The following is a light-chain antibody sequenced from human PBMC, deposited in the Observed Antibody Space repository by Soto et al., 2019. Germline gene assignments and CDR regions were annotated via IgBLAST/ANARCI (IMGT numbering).Light chain of an antibody. V-gene: IGKV3-20*01. Sequence: EVVMRQSPATLSVSPGEGATLSCRASRSVSNNYLAWYQQKPGQAPRLLIYGASNRATGIPDRFSGSGSGTDFTLTISRLEPEDFAVYYCQQYGSSGTFGQGTKVDIK. CDR2: GAS. J-gene: IGKJ1*01. CDR1: RSVSNNY. CDR3: QQYGSSGT.